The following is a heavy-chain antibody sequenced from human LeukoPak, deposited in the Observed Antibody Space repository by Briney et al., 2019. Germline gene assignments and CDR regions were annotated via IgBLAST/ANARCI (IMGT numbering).Heavy chain of an antibody. V-gene: IGHV4-38-2*02. Sequence: PSETLSLTCTVSGYSISSGYYWDWIRQPPGKGLEWIGTLSHSGSSYYNPSLKGRVTISVDTSKNQFSLKLSSVTAADTAVYYCASGYCGGACQLGGVDMWGQGTMVTVSS. D-gene: IGHD2-21*02. CDR3: ASGYCGGACQLGGVDM. CDR2: LSHSGSS. J-gene: IGHJ3*02. CDR1: GYSISSGYY.